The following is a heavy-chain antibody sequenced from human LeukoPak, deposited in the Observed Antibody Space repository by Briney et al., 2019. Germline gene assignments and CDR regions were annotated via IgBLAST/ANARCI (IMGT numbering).Heavy chain of an antibody. D-gene: IGHD1-26*01. CDR2: IYYSGST. Sequence: SETLSLTCTVSGGSISSYYWSWIRQPPGKGLEWIGYIYYSGSTNYNPSLKSRVAISVDTSKNQFSLKLSSVTAADTAVYYCARGLYRDQYFQHWGQGTLVTVSS. CDR3: ARGLYRDQYFQH. CDR1: GGSISSYY. V-gene: IGHV4-59*01. J-gene: IGHJ1*01.